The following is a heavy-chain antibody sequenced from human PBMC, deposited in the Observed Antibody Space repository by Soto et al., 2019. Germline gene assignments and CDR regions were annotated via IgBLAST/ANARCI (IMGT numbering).Heavy chain of an antibody. CDR1: GFTFSSYA. CDR3: AKSQRITMIVVVNPFDC. D-gene: IGHD3-22*01. Sequence: GGSLRLSCAASGFTFSSYAMSWVRQAPGKGLEWVSAISGSGGSTYYADSVKGRFTISRDNSKNTLYLQMNSLRAEDTAVYYCAKSQRITMIVVVNPFDCWGQGTLVTVSS. CDR2: ISGSGGST. J-gene: IGHJ4*02. V-gene: IGHV3-23*01.